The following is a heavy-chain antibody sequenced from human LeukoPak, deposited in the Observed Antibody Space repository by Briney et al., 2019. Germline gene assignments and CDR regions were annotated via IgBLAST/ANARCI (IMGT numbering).Heavy chain of an antibody. CDR3: ARHITGTTWDFDY. D-gene: IGHD1-20*01. J-gene: IGHJ4*02. CDR2: IYYSGST. V-gene: IGHV4-59*08. CDR1: GGSISSYY. Sequence: PSETLPLTCTVSGGSISSYYWSWIRQPPGEGLEWIGYIYYSGSTNYNPSLKSRVTISVDTSKNQFSLKLSSVTAADTAVYYCARHITGTTWDFDYWGQGTLVTVSS.